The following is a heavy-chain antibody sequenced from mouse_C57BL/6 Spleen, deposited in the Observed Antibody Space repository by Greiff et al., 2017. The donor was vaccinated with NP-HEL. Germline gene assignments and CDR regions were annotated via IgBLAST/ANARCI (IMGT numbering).Heavy chain of an antibody. CDR2: ISPGSGST. J-gene: IGHJ4*01. CDR1: GYTFTSYW. V-gene: IGHV1-55*01. D-gene: IGHD1-3*01. Sequence: QVQLKQPGAELVKPGASVKMSCKASGYTFTSYWITWVKQRPGQGLEWIGDISPGSGSTNSNEKFKSKATLTVDTSSSTAYMQLRSLTSEASAVFYCTGESLRSFYYAMDYWGQGTSVTVSS. CDR3: TGESLRSFYYAMDY.